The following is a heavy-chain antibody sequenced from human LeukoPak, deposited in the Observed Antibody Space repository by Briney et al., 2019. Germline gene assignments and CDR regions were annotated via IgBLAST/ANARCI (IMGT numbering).Heavy chain of an antibody. Sequence: SQTLSLTCTVSGDSISSGDYYWSGIRQPAGKGLEWIGRISSSGSTNYNPSLKSRVTISVDTSKNQFSLKLSSVTAADTAVYYCARGGGDCTNGVCYAYYFDYWGQGTLVTVSS. CDR2: ISSSGST. V-gene: IGHV4-61*02. J-gene: IGHJ4*02. D-gene: IGHD2-8*01. CDR1: GDSISSGDYY. CDR3: ARGGGDCTNGVCYAYYFDY.